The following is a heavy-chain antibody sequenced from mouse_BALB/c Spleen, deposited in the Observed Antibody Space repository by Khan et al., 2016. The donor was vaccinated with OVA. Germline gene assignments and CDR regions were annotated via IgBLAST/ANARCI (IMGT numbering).Heavy chain of an antibody. CDR2: INTYTGEP. V-gene: IGHV9-1*02. J-gene: IGHJ1*01. Sequence: QIQLVQSEPELKKPGETVKISCKASGYTFTNYGMNWVKQAPGKGLQWMGWINTYTGEPTYTDDFKGRFAFSLETSASTAYLQINTLKNEDMATYFCARGASYWYFDVWGAGTTVTVAS. CDR1: GYTFTNYG. CDR3: ARGASYWYFDV.